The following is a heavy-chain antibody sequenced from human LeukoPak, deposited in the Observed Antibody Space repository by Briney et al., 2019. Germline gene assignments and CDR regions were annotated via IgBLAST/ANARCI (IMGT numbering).Heavy chain of an antibody. CDR3: ATDFYDTT. CDR2: IRRNSDGGTI. CDR1: DFTFSDAW. V-gene: IGHV3-15*07. J-gene: IGHJ5*02. D-gene: IGHD3-22*01. Sequence: PGGSLRLSCATSDFTFSDAWMNWVRQAPGKGLEWVGRIRRNSDGGTIDYAAPVKGRFALSRDDSRNTLYLHMSSLQTEDTAVYYCATDFYDTTWGQGTLVTVSS.